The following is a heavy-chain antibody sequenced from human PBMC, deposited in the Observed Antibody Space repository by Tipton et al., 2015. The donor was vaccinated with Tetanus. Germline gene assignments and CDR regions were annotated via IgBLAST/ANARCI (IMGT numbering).Heavy chain of an antibody. J-gene: IGHJ4*02. V-gene: IGHV3-66*01. Sequence: GSLRLSCTASGFTVSSNYMNWVRQAPGKGLEWVSVIYSGGSTYSADSVKGRFTISTDNSKNTLYLQMNSLRAEDTAVYYCARDAPDHGDYASFDYWGQGTLVTVSS. CDR2: IYSGGST. D-gene: IGHD4-17*01. CDR3: ARDAPDHGDYASFDY. CDR1: GFTVSSNY.